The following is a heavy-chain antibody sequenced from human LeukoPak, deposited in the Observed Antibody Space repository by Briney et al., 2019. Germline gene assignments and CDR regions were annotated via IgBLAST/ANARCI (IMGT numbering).Heavy chain of an antibody. CDR3: ARGRLGGSGSYYNVLDY. V-gene: IGHV4-59*01. CDR1: GGSISSYY. J-gene: IGHJ4*02. D-gene: IGHD3-10*01. Sequence: SETLSLTCTVSGGSISSYYWSWIRQPPGKGLEWIGYISYSGSTNYNPSLKSRVTISVDTSGNQFSLKLSSVTAADTAVYYCARGRLGGSGSYYNVLDYWGQGTLVTVSS. CDR2: ISYSGST.